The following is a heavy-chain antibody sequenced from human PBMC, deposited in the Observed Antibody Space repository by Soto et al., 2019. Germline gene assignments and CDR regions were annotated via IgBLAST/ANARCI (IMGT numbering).Heavy chain of an antibody. CDR3: AAPRRSAGWYFDL. CDR2: ISSSSSTI. J-gene: IGHJ2*01. D-gene: IGHD3-3*01. V-gene: IGHV3-48*01. CDR1: GFTFSSYS. Sequence: GGSLRLSCAASGFTFSSYSMNWVRQAPGKGLEWVSYISSSSSTIYYADSVKGRFTISRDNSKNTLYLQMNSLRVEDTAVYYCAAPRRSAGWYFDLWGRGTLVTVSS.